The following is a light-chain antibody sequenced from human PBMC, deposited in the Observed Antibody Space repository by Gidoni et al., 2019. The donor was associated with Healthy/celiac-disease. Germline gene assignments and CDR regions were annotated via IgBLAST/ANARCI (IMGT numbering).Light chain of an antibody. CDR2: SNK. CDR1: SPNIGSNT. CDR3: AAWDDSLNGVV. Sequence: QSVLTQPPSASGTPGQRVTISCSGSSPNIGSNTVTWYQQLPGTAPKLLIYSNKQRPSGVPDRFSGSKSGTSASLAISGLQSEDEADYYCAAWDDSLNGVVFGGGTKLTVL. J-gene: IGLJ2*01. V-gene: IGLV1-44*01.